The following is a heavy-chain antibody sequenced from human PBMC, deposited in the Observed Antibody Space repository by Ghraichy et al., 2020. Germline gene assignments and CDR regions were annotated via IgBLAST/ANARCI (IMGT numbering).Heavy chain of an antibody. CDR2: IYYSGST. V-gene: IGHV4-59*01. CDR1: GGSISSYY. J-gene: IGHJ4*02. D-gene: IGHD7-27*01. Sequence: SETLSLTCTVSGGSISSYYWSWIRQPPGKGLEWIGYIYYSGSTNYNPSLMSRVTISVDTSKNQFSLKLNSVTDAGPAVYYCARVVSGHWGFFDYWGQGTLVTVSS. CDR3: ARVVSGHWGFFDY.